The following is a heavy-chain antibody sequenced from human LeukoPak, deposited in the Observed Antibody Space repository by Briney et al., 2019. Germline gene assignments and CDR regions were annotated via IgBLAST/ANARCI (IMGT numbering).Heavy chain of an antibody. CDR2: IIPIFGTA. Sequence: SVKVSCKASGGTFSSYAISWVRQAPGQGLEWMGGIIPIFGTANYAQKFQGRVTITTDESTSTAYMELSSLRSEDTAVYYCAREVYSSTWFDLWGQGTLVTVSS. D-gene: IGHD6-13*01. V-gene: IGHV1-69*05. CDR1: GGTFSSYA. CDR3: AREVYSSTWFDL. J-gene: IGHJ4*02.